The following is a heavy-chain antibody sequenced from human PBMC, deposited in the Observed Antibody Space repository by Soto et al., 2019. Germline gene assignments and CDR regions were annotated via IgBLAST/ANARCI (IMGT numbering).Heavy chain of an antibody. V-gene: IGHV3-30*18. CDR3: AKARSLRSSTPIDY. Sequence: GGSLRLSCAASGFTFSSYGMHWVRQAPGKGLEWVEVISYDGSNKYYADSVKGRFTISRDNSKNTLYLQMNSLRAEDTAVYYCAKARSLRSSTPIDYWGQGTLVTVSS. CDR1: GFTFSSYG. CDR2: ISYDGSNK. D-gene: IGHD2-15*01. J-gene: IGHJ4*02.